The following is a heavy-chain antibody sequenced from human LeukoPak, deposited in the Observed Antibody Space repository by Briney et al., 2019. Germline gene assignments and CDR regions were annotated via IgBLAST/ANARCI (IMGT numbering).Heavy chain of an antibody. J-gene: IGHJ4*02. CDR3: ARVGYSGYDPYYFDY. V-gene: IGHV4-4*07. Sequence: SETLSLTCTVSGGSISSYYWSWIRQPAGKGLEWIGRIYTSGSTNYNPSLKSRVTMSVDTSKNQFSLKLSSVAAADTAVYYCARVGYSGYDPYYFDYWGQGTLVTVSS. CDR1: GGSISSYY. CDR2: IYTSGST. D-gene: IGHD5-12*01.